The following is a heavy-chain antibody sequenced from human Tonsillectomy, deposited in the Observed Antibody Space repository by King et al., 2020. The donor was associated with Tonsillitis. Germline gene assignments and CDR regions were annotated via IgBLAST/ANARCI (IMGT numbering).Heavy chain of an antibody. V-gene: IGHV3-30*18. CDR3: AKDFEGADAFDI. CDR2: ISYDGSKK. CDR1: GFTFSSYG. Sequence: VQLVESGGGVVQPGRSLRLSCAVSGFTFSSYGMHWVRQAPGKGLEWVAVISYDGSKKYYADSVKGRFSISRDNSKNTLYLQMNSLRAEDTAVYYCAKDFEGADAFDIWGQGTMVTV. J-gene: IGHJ3*02. D-gene: IGHD3-9*01.